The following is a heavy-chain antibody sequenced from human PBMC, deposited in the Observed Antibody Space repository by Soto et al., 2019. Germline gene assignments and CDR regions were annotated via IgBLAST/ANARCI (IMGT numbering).Heavy chain of an antibody. CDR1: GFTFSDYY. D-gene: IGHD5-12*01. V-gene: IGHV3-11*06. CDR3: AREGLPGYSGYDQEANWFDP. CDR2: ISSSSSYT. J-gene: IGHJ5*02. Sequence: GGSLRLSCAASGFTFSDYYMSWIRQAPGKGLEWVSYISSSSSYTNYADSVKGRFTISRDNAKNSLYLQMNSLRAEETAVYYCAREGLPGYSGYDQEANWFDPWGQGTLVTVSS.